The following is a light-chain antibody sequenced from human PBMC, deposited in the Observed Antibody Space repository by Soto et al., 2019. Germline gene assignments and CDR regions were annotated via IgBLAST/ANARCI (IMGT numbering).Light chain of an antibody. CDR2: TND. CDR1: SSNIGSNA. V-gene: IGLV1-44*01. CDR3: ATWDDSLSGVV. J-gene: IGLJ2*01. Sequence: QSVLTQPPSASGTPGQRVTISRSGSSSNIGSNAVNWYRQLPGTAPKLLIHTNDQRPSGVPDRFSGSQSGTSASLAISGLQSEDEAEYYCATWDDSLSGVVFGGGTKLTVL.